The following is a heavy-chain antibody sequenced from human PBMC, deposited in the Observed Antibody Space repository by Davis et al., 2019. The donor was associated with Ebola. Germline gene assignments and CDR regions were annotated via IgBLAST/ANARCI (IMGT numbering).Heavy chain of an antibody. CDR1: GFTFSSYG. D-gene: IGHD4-17*01. J-gene: IGHJ4*02. CDR2: ISRDSSAK. CDR3: AKDYSLYGEGPGFDC. V-gene: IGHV3-48*01. Sequence: PGGSLRLSCEASGFTFSSYGLHWVRQAPGQGLEWVAFISRDSSAKYYAQSVQGRFTISRDKSKNTLYLQMNSLRAEDTAVYYCAKDYSLYGEGPGFDCRGQGTLVTVSS.